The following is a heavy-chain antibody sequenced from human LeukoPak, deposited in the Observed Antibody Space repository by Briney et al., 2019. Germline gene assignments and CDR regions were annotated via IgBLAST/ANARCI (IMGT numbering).Heavy chain of an antibody. D-gene: IGHD7-27*01. Sequence: GGSLRLSCAASGFTFTTYWMHWVRQGPGKGLVWVSRINTDGSTTTYADSVKGRFTISRDNAKNTVYLQMNSLRAEDTAVYFCARDWNAGDDVFDIWGQGTMVTVSS. V-gene: IGHV3-74*01. CDR3: ARDWNAGDDVFDI. J-gene: IGHJ3*02. CDR1: GFTFTTYW. CDR2: INTDGSTT.